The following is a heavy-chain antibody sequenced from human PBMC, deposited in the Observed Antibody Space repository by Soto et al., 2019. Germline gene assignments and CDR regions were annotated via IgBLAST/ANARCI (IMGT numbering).Heavy chain of an antibody. CDR3: AKSPYYYYGMDV. CDR2: ISYDGSNK. V-gene: IGHV3-30*18. J-gene: IGHJ6*02. CDR1: GITFSSYG. Sequence: HPGGSLRLSCAASGITFSSYGMHWVRQAPGKGLEWVAVISYDGSNKYYADSVKGRFTISRDNSKNTLYLQMNSLRAEDTAVYYCAKSPYYYYGMDVWGQGTTVTVSS.